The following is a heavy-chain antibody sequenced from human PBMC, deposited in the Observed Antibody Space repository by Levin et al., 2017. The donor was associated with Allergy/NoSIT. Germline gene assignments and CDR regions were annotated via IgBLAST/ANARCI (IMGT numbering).Heavy chain of an antibody. CDR2: ITASGGTT. CDR3: AKDDNWLPAEY. CDR1: GFTFSNYA. D-gene: IGHD5-24*01. V-gene: IGHV3-23*01. J-gene: IGHJ4*02. Sequence: GGSLRLSCAASGFTFSNYAMSWVRQAPGKGLEWVSSITASGGTTYYADSVKGRITISRDNSKNTLYLQINSLRAEDTALYYCAKDDNWLPAEYWGQGTLVTVSS.